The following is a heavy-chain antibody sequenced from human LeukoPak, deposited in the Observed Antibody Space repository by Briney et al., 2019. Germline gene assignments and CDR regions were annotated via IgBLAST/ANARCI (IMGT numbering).Heavy chain of an antibody. CDR1: GGSFSGYY. V-gene: IGHV4-31*11. J-gene: IGHJ5*02. CDR3: ARARHSYGYENWFDP. Sequence: SETLSLTCAVYGGSFSGYYWSWIRQHPGKGLEWIGYIYYSGSTYYNPSLKSRVTISVDTSKNQFSLKLSSVTAADTAVYYCARARHSYGYENWFDPWGQGTLVTVSS. CDR2: IYYSGST. D-gene: IGHD5-18*01.